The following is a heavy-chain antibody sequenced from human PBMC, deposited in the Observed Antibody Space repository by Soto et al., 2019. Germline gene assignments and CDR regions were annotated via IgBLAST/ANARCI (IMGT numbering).Heavy chain of an antibody. CDR3: ARSTVRTYSSGWYARGWFDP. Sequence: SETLSLTCAVYGGSFSGYYWSWIRQPPGKGLEWIGEINHSGSTNYNPSLKSRVTISVDTSKNQFSLKLSSVTAADTAVYYCARSTVRTYSSGWYARGWFDPWGQGTLVTVS. J-gene: IGHJ5*02. D-gene: IGHD6-19*01. V-gene: IGHV4-34*01. CDR2: INHSGST. CDR1: GGSFSGYY.